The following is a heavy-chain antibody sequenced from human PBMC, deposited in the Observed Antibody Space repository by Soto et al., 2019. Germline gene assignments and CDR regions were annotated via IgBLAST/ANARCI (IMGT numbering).Heavy chain of an antibody. CDR2: ISSSSTI. V-gene: IGHV3-48*02. CDR1: GFTFSSYS. J-gene: IGHJ5*02. CDR3: ARDRALIVLMVYAPSNWFDP. Sequence: PGGSLRLSCAASGFTFSSYSMNWVRQAPGKGLEWVSYISSSSTIYYADSVKGRFTISRDNAKNSLYLQMNSLRDEDTAVYYCARDRALIVLMVYAPSNWFDPWGQGTLVTVSS. D-gene: IGHD2-8*01.